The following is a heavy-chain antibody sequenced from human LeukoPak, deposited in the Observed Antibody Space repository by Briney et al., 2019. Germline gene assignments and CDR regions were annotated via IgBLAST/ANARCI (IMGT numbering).Heavy chain of an antibody. CDR2: IWYDGTNE. D-gene: IGHD3-22*01. Sequence: GRSLRLSCAASGFTFSSYGMHWVRQAPGKGLEWVAVIWYDGTNEDYADSLKGRITISRDNSKNTLYLQMNSLRAEDTAVYYCARARNNYDSSGYSALDYWGQGTLVTVSS. V-gene: IGHV3-33*01. CDR1: GFTFSSYG. J-gene: IGHJ4*02. CDR3: ARARNNYDSSGYSALDY.